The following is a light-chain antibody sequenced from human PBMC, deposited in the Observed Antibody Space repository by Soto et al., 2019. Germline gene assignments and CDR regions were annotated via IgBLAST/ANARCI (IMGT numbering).Light chain of an antibody. J-gene: IGLJ2*01. CDR3: TSFTSASTQV. CDR2: DVS. CDR1: SSDVGAYNY. Sequence: QSALTQPASVSGSPGQSITISCTGTSSDVGAYNYVSWYQQHPGKAPKLMIYDVSNRPSGVSNRFSGYKSGNTASLTIYGLQAEDEADYYCTSFTSASTQVFGGGTKLTVL. V-gene: IGLV2-14*01.